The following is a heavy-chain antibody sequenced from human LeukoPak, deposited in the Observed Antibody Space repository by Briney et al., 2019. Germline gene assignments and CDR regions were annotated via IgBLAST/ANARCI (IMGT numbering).Heavy chain of an antibody. CDR2: ISYDGSNK. Sequence: GRSLRLSCAASGFTFSSYAMHWVRQAPGKGLEWVAVISYDGSNKYYADSVKGRFTISRDNSKSTLYLQMNSLRAEDTAVYYCARDQPRSRNFDYWGQGTLVTVSS. J-gene: IGHJ4*02. CDR1: GFTFSSYA. V-gene: IGHV3-30-3*01. CDR3: ARDQPRSRNFDY. D-gene: IGHD1-26*01.